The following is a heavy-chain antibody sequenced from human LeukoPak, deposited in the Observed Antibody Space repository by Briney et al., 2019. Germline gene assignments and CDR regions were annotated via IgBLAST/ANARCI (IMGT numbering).Heavy chain of an antibody. CDR3: ARHKDPPKYYYDSSGNFDY. Sequence: SETLSLTCTISGGSISSSSYYWGWIRQPPGKWLEWIGSIYYSGSTYYNPSLKSRVTISVDTSKNQFSLKLSSVTAADTAVYYCARHKDPPKYYYDSSGNFDYWGQGTLVTVSS. J-gene: IGHJ4*02. CDR1: GGSISSSSYY. CDR2: IYYSGST. V-gene: IGHV4-39*01. D-gene: IGHD3-22*01.